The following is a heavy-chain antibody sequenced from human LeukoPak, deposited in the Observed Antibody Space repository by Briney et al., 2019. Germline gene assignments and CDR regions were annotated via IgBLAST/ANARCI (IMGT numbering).Heavy chain of an antibody. V-gene: IGHV4-38-2*02. D-gene: IGHD2-8*01. CDR2: IYHSGST. CDR1: GYSISSGYY. J-gene: IGHJ3*02. CDR3: ARGPSNGAFDI. Sequence: SETLSLTCTVSGYSISSGYYWGWIRQPPGKGLEWIGSIYHSGSTYYNPSLKSRVTISVDTSKNQFSLKLSSVTAADTAVYYCARGPSNGAFDIWGQGTMVTVSS.